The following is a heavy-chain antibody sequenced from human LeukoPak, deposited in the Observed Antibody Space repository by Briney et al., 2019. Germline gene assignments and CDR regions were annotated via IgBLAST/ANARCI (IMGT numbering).Heavy chain of an antibody. CDR3: ARDPAEWELLLDY. D-gene: IGHD1-26*01. CDR1: GFTFSSYW. J-gene: IGHJ4*02. V-gene: IGHV3-7*01. CDR2: MNIDGSEK. Sequence: GGSLRLSCAASGFTFSSYWMGWVRQAPGKRLEWVANMNIDGSEKYYADSVKGRFTISRNNARNSVYLQMNSLRVEDTAVYYCARDPAEWELLLDYWGQGTLVTVSS.